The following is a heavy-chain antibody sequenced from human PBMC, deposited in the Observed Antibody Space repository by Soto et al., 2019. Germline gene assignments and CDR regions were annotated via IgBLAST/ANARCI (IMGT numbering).Heavy chain of an antibody. CDR3: ARDLWGYCGTDCYPLDV. V-gene: IGHV4-59*01. Sequence: SETLSLTCTVSGASITTYYWSWIRQPPGKGLEWIGYISYSGSTDYNPSLKSRVTISFDASKNQISLKLNSVTAADTAVYYCARDLWGYCGTDCYPLDVWGQGTTVT. CDR1: GASITTYY. CDR2: ISYSGST. J-gene: IGHJ6*02. D-gene: IGHD2-21*02.